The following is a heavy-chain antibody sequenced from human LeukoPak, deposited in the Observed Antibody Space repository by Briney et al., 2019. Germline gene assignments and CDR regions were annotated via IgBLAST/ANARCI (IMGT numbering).Heavy chain of an antibody. CDR2: IHHDGRI. V-gene: IGHV4/OR15-8*01. Sequence: PSETLSLTCDVSGGSIDSTNWWNWVRQPPGKGLEWIGEIHHDGRINYNPSLKSRVTLSVDKSKNQFSLGLNSVTAADTAVYYCARGRITMIVVVPYYYGMDVWGQGTTVTVSS. J-gene: IGHJ6*02. CDR1: GGSIDSTNW. CDR3: ARGRITMIVVVPYYYGMDV. D-gene: IGHD3-22*01.